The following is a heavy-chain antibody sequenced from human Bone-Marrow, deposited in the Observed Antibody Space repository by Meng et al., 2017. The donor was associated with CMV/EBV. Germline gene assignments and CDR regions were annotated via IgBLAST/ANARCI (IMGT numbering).Heavy chain of an antibody. CDR3: ATTGTTGYYGMDV. CDR1: GYSFTSYW. V-gene: IGHV5-51*01. Sequence: GGSLRLSCKGSGYSFTSYWIGWVRQMPGKGLEWMGIIYPGDSDTRYSPSFQGQVTISADKSISTAYLQWSSLKASDTAMYYCATTGTTGYYGMDVWGQGTTVTVYS. D-gene: IGHD1-7*01. CDR2: IYPGDSDT. J-gene: IGHJ6*02.